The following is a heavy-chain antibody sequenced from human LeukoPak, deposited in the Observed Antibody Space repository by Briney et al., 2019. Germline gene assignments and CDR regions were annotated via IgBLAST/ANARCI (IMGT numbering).Heavy chain of an antibody. D-gene: IGHD3-10*01. J-gene: IGHJ4*02. Sequence: PGGSLRLSCAASGFTFSDYTINWVRQAPGKGLEWVSYISGSSSTIYYADSVKGRFTISRDNAKNSLYLQMNGLRAEDTAVYYCARALLLWFGESSGPLDYWGQGTLVTVSS. CDR2: ISGSSSTI. V-gene: IGHV3-48*04. CDR1: GFTFSDYT. CDR3: ARALLLWFGESSGPLDY.